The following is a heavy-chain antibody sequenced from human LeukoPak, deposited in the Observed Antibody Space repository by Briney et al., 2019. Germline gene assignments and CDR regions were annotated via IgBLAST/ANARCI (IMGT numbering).Heavy chain of an antibody. Sequence: GGSLRLSCAASGFTFSSYGMHWVRQAPGKGLEWVAVISYDGSNKYYADSVKGRFTISRDNSKNTLYLQMNSLETEDTAVYYCAREGCGDTSCYTNDYWGQGTRVTVSS. V-gene: IGHV3-30*03. CDR3: AREGCGDTSCYTNDY. J-gene: IGHJ4*02. CDR2: ISYDGSNK. CDR1: GFTFSSYG. D-gene: IGHD2-2*02.